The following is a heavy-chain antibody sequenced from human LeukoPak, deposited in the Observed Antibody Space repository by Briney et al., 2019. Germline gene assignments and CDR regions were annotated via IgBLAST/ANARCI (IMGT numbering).Heavy chain of an antibody. D-gene: IGHD5-24*01. Sequence: PSETLSLTCTVSGGSISSSSYYWGWIRQPPGKGLEWIGSIYYSGSTYYNPSLKSRVTISVDTSKNQFSLKLSSVTAADTAVYYCARQRWLQSNSPFDYWGQGTLVTVSS. CDR2: IYYSGST. J-gene: IGHJ4*02. CDR3: ARQRWLQSNSPFDY. CDR1: GGSISSSSYY. V-gene: IGHV4-39*01.